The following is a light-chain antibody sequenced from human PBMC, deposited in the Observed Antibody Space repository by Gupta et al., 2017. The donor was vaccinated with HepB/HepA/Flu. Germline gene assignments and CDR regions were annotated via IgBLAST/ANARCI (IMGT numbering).Light chain of an antibody. CDR1: QSVLYSSNNKNY. J-gene: IGKJ3*01. V-gene: IGKV4-1*01. CDR3: QKYYSTPCT. CDR2: WAS. Sequence: IVMTQSPDSLSVSLGERATINCKSSQSVLYSSNNKNYLAWYQQNPGQPPKLLIYWASTRESGVPDRCSGSGSGTDFTLTISSLQAEDVAVYYCQKYYSTPCTFGHGTKVDIK.